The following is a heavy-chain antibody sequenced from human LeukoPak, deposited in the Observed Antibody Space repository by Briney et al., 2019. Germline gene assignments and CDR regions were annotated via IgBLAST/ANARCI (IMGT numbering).Heavy chain of an antibody. CDR3: ARGQQWLGTDY. CDR2: IYHSGST. J-gene: IGHJ4*02. CDR1: GYSISSGYY. D-gene: IGHD6-19*01. Sequence: SETLSLTCAVSGYSISSGYYWGWIRQPLGKGLEWIGSIYHSGSTYYNPSLKSRVTISVDTSKNQFSLKLSSVTAADTAVYYCARGQQWLGTDYWGQGTLVTVSS. V-gene: IGHV4-38-2*01.